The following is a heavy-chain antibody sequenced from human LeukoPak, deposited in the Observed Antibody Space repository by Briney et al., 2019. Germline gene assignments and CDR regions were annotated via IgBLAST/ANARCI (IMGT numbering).Heavy chain of an antibody. CDR3: ARAPSEVGGYYPEYIRH. J-gene: IGHJ1*01. CDR1: GFTFSRYW. V-gene: IGHV3-74*01. Sequence: TGGSLRLSCEASGFTFSRYWMHWVRQAPGKGLVWVSRIKSDGKTNYADSVKGRFTISRDNAKNTVSLQMDSLRAEDTGVYYCARAPSEVGGYYPEYIRHWGQGTLVTVSS. D-gene: IGHD3-22*01. CDR2: IKSDGKT.